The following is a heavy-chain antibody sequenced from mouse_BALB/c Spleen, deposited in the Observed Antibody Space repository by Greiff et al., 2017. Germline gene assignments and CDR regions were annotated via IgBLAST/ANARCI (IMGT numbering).Heavy chain of an antibody. Sequence: EVHLVESGGGLVQPGGSLKLSCAASGFTFSSYTMSWVRQTPEKRLEWVAYISNGGGSTYYPDTVKGRFTISRDNAKNTLYLQMSSLKSEDTAMYYCARGDGYYDYWGQGTTLTVSS. J-gene: IGHJ2*01. V-gene: IGHV5-12-2*01. CDR2: ISNGGGST. CDR1: GFTFSSYT. CDR3: ARGDGYYDY. D-gene: IGHD2-3*01.